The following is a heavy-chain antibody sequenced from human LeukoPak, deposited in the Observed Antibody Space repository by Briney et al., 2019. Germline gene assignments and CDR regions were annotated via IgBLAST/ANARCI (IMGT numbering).Heavy chain of an antibody. CDR2: SYYSGST. D-gene: IGHD1-26*01. CDR1: GGSITHYY. CDR3: ATTTSGGDAFDI. Sequence: PSETLSLTCTVSGGSITHYYWTWIRQPPGRTLEWIGYSYYSGSTKYNPSLKSRVTISVDTSNNQFSLNLRSVTAADTAVYYCATTTSGGDAFDIWGQGTMVTVSS. V-gene: IGHV4-59*01. J-gene: IGHJ3*02.